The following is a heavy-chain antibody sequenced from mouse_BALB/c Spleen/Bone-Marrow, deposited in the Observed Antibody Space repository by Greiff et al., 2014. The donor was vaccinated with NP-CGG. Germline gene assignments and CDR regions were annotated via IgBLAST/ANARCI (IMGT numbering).Heavy chain of an antibody. J-gene: IGHJ4*01. CDR1: GFTFNTYA. Sequence: EVQLVESGGGLVQPKGSLKLSCAASGFTFNTYAMNWVRQAPGKGLEWVARIRSKSNNYATYYADSVKDRFTISRDDSQNMLYLQMNNLKTEDTAMYYRVRHGYFGNYYYALDYWGQGTSVTVSS. V-gene: IGHV10-1*02. D-gene: IGHD2-1*01. CDR3: VRHGYFGNYYYALDY. CDR2: IRSKSNNYAT.